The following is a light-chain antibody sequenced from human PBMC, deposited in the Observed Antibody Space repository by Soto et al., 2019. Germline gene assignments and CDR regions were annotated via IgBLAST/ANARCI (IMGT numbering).Light chain of an antibody. CDR3: QQYGSSPPT. Sequence: EIVLTQSPGTLYLSPGERATLSCRASQSVRSSYLAWYQQKPRQAPRLLIYGASSRATGIPDRFSGSGSGTDFTLTISRLEPEDFAVYYGQQYGSSPPTFGQGTKVEIK. J-gene: IGKJ1*01. CDR1: QSVRSSY. CDR2: GAS. V-gene: IGKV3-20*01.